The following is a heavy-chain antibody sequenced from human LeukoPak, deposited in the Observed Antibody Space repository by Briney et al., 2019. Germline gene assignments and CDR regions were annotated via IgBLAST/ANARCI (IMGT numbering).Heavy chain of an antibody. J-gene: IGHJ4*02. CDR1: GFTFSNYA. CDR3: AKWGDYDVLTGYYVSDY. CDR2: ITGGGSGI. V-gene: IGHV3-23*01. D-gene: IGHD3-9*01. Sequence: GASLRLSCAASGFTFSNYAMSWVRQTPGKGLEWVSAITGGGSGIYYADSMKSRFTISRDNSKNTLYLQINSLRAEDTAVYYCAKWGDYDVLTGYYVSDYWGQGTLVTVSS.